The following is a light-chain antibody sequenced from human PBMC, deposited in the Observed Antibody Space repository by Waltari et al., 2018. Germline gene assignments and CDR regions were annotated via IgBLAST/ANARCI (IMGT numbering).Light chain of an antibody. CDR2: KAF. CDR3: QQYNSYSLLT. Sequence: DIQMTQSPSTLSASVGDRIIITCRASQSISNWLAWYQQKPGKAPKLLIYKAFTLETGVPSGFSGSGSGTVFTLTISSLQPDDFATYYCQQYNSYSLLTFGGGTKVEIE. J-gene: IGKJ4*01. CDR1: QSISNW. V-gene: IGKV1-5*03.